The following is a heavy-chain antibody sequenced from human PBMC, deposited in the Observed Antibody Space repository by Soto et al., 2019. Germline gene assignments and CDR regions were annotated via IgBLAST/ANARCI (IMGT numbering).Heavy chain of an antibody. CDR2: IYPSDSGT. D-gene: IGHD3-3*01. V-gene: IGHV5-51*01. Sequence: PGESLKISCKGSGYNFAGYWIAWVRQMPGKGLELMGIIYPSDSGTRYRPSLQGQVTISADKSISSAYLQWSSLRASDTAMYYCARGGVSTRTFDYWGQGTPVTVSS. CDR3: ARGGVSTRTFDY. J-gene: IGHJ4*02. CDR1: GYNFAGYW.